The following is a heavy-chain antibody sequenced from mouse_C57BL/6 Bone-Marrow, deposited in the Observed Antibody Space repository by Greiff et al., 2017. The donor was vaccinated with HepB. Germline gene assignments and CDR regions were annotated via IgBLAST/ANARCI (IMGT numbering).Heavy chain of an antibody. Sequence: EVKLVESGGGLVKPGGSLKLSCAASGFTFSDYGMHWVRQAPEKGLEWVAYISSGSSTIYYADTVKGRFTISRDNAKNTLFLQMTSLRSEDTAMYYCASTGAWFAYWGQGTLVTVSA. D-gene: IGHD4-1*01. CDR2: ISSGSSTI. CDR1: GFTFSDYG. J-gene: IGHJ3*01. CDR3: ASTGAWFAY. V-gene: IGHV5-17*01.